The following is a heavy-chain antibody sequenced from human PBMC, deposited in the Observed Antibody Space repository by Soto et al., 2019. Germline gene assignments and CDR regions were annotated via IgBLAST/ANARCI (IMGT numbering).Heavy chain of an antibody. CDR1: GFSLRDYY. CDR2: INPGGAVI. CDR3: TRDPRITDF. Sequence: QVRLVESGGGLVKPEGSLTLSCAASGFSLRDYYMTWIRQAPGKGLELLSYINPGGAVIKYVDSVKGRFTISRDNAKNSLYLHMNNLRAEYTALYYFTRDPRITDFWGQGTLVPVSS. V-gene: IGHV3-11*01. J-gene: IGHJ4*02. D-gene: IGHD3-10*01.